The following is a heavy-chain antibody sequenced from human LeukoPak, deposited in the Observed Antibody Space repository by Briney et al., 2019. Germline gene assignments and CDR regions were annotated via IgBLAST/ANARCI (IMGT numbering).Heavy chain of an antibody. CDR2: INPNSGGT. CDR1: GYTFTGYY. J-gene: IGHJ4*02. D-gene: IGHD6-13*01. V-gene: IGHV1-2*02. CDR3: ARDRVGIAAAAPPFFDY. Sequence: ASVKVSCKASGYTFTGYYMHWVRQAPGQGLEWMGWINPNSGGTKYAQKFQGRVTMTRDTSISTAYMELSRLRSDDTAVYYCARDRVGIAAAAPPFFDYWGQGTLVTVSS.